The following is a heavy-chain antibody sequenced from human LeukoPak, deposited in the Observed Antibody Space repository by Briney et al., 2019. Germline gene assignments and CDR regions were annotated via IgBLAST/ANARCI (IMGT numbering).Heavy chain of an antibody. CDR1: GYSFTTYW. V-gene: IGHV5-51*01. D-gene: IGHD2-2*01. J-gene: IGHJ4*02. CDR2: IYPGDSDT. Sequence: GESLKISWRGSGYSFTTYWFGWGRQMPGKGLEWMGIIYPGDSDTRYSPSFQGQVTMSADKSINTAYLQWSSLKASDTAMYYCAKRQGCSSTSCLPDSWGQGTLVTVSS. CDR3: AKRQGCSSTSCLPDS.